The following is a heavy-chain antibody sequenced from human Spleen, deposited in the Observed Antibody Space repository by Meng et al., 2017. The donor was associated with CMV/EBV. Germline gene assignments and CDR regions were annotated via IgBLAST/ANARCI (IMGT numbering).Heavy chain of an antibody. V-gene: IGHV1-18*01. D-gene: IGHD3-3*01. Sequence: GYTFTSYGISWVRQAPGQGLGWMGWISAYNGNTNYAQKLQGRVTMTTDTSTSTAYMELRSLRSDDTAVYYCARVSDDFWSGYPLFDPWGQGTLVTVSS. CDR3: ARVSDDFWSGYPLFDP. CDR2: ISAYNGNT. CDR1: GYTFTSYG. J-gene: IGHJ5*02.